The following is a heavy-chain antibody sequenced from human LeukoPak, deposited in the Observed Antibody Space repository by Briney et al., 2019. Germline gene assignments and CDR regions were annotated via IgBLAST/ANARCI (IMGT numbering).Heavy chain of an antibody. J-gene: IGHJ2*01. D-gene: IGHD5-12*01. CDR2: MYYSGST. Sequence: SETLSLTCTVSGGSISRYYWSWSRQPPGKGLEWIGYMYYSGSTNHNPSLKSRVTISVDTSKNQVSLKLSSVTAADTAVYYCARDRGYGLDLWGRGTLVTVSS. CDR1: GGSISRYY. V-gene: IGHV4-59*01. CDR3: ARDRGYGLDL.